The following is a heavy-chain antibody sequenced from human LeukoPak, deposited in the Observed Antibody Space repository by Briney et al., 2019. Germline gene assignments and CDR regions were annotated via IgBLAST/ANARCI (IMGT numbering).Heavy chain of an antibody. CDR2: IIPIFGTA. V-gene: IGHV1-69*06. D-gene: IGHD3-22*01. CDR1: GGTFSSYA. CDR3: ARDYYDSSGYARYYFDY. Sequence: GASVKVSCKASGGTFSSYAISWVRQAPGQGLEWMGGIIPIFGTANYAQKFQGRVTITADRSTSTAYMELSSLRSEDTAVYYCARDYYDSSGYARYYFDYWGQGTLVTVSS. J-gene: IGHJ4*02.